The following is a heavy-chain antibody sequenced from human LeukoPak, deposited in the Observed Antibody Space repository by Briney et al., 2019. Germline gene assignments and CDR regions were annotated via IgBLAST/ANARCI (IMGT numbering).Heavy chain of an antibody. CDR3: AKSPPPHDYSNYFDY. CDR1: GFTFSSYA. D-gene: IGHD4-11*01. CDR2: ISGSGGST. V-gene: IGHV3-23*01. Sequence: PGGSLRLSCAASGFTFSSYAMHWVRQAPGKGLEWVSAISGSGGSTYYADSVKGRFTISRDNSKNTLYLQMNSLRAEDTAVYYCAKSPPPHDYSNYFDYWGQGTLVTVSS. J-gene: IGHJ4*02.